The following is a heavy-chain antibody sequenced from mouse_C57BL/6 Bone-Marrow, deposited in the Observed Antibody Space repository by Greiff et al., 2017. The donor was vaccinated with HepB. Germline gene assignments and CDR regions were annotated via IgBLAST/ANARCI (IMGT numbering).Heavy chain of an antibody. CDR2: ISNGGGST. Sequence: EVKLVESGGGLVQPGGSLKLSCAASGFTFSDYYMYWVRQTPEKRLEWVAYISNGGGSTYYPDTVKGRFTISRDNAKNTLYLQMSRLKSEDTAMYYCARRSSYWYFDVWGTGTTVTVSP. CDR1: GFTFSDYY. J-gene: IGHJ1*03. V-gene: IGHV5-12*01. CDR3: ARRSSYWYFDV. D-gene: IGHD1-1*01.